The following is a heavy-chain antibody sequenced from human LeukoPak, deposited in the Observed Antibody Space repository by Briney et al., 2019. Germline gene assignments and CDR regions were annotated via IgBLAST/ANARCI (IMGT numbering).Heavy chain of an antibody. CDR3: ARDPRQQLDGGRSFDI. V-gene: IGHV4-39*07. Sequence: SETLSLTCTVSGGSISSSSYYWGWIRQPPGKGLEWIGSIYYSGSTYYNPSLKSRVTISVDTSKNQFSLHLRSVTAADTAVYYCARDPRQQLDGGRSFDIWGQGTMVTVSS. CDR1: GGSISSSSYY. CDR2: IYYSGST. J-gene: IGHJ3*02. D-gene: IGHD6-13*01.